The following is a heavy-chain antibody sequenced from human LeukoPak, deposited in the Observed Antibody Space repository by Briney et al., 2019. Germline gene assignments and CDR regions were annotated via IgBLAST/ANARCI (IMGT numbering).Heavy chain of an antibody. V-gene: IGHV1-24*01. CDR3: ATAGLMGPTYFGLFV. D-gene: IGHD2-8*01. CDR1: GYPLNELS. CDR2: FHREDGDK. J-gene: IGHJ6*02. Sequence: ASVKVSCRVSGYPLNELSMHWVRQAPGKGLAWMGGFHREDGDKIYAQSFQGRFTLTKDTSADTAYMELSSLRSEGTAVYYCATAGLMGPTYFGLFVWGQGTTVTVSS.